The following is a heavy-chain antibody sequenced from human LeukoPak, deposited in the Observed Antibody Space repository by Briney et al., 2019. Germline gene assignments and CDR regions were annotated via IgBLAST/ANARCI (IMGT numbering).Heavy chain of an antibody. V-gene: IGHV3-13*01. CDR2: IGTAGDT. D-gene: IGHD2-15*01. Sequence: GSLRLSCAASGFTFSSYDMHWVRQATGKGLEWVSAIGTAGDTYYPGSVKGRFTISRENAKNSLYLQMNSLRAGDTAVYYCARVESIIVVVVAATDWFDPWGQGTLVTVSS. J-gene: IGHJ5*02. CDR3: ARVESIIVVVVAATDWFDP. CDR1: GFTFSSYD.